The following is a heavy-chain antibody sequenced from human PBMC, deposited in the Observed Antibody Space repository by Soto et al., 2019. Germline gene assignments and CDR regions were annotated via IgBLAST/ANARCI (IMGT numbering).Heavy chain of an antibody. CDR2: IYPGDSDT. D-gene: IGHD3-10*01. CDR1: GYSFTSYW. J-gene: IGHJ5*02. CDR3: ARGALMVRGVTNWXDP. V-gene: IGHV5-51*01. Sequence: GESLKISCKGSGYSFTSYWIGWVRQMPGKGLEWMGIIYPGDSDTRYSPSFQGQVTISADKSISTAYLQWSSLKASDTAMYYCARGALMVRGVTNWXDPWGQGTLVTVSS.